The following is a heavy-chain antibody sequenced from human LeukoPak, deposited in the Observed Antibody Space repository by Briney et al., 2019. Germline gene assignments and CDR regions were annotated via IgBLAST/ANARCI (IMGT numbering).Heavy chain of an antibody. J-gene: IGHJ4*02. CDR3: ARDLRRYCSSTSCYGGFDY. CDR1: GFTFSSYG. Sequence: GGTLRLSCAASGFTFSSYGMSWVRQAPGKGLEWVANIKQDGSEKYYVDSVKGRFTISRDNAKNSLYLQMNSLRAEDTAVYYCARDLRRYCSSTSCYGGFDYWGQGTLVTVSS. CDR2: IKQDGSEK. V-gene: IGHV3-7*03. D-gene: IGHD2-2*01.